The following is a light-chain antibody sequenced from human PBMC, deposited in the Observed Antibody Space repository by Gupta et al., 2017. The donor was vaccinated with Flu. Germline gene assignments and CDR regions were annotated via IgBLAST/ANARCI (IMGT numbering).Light chain of an antibody. V-gene: IGKV1-12*01. Sequence: DIQMTQSPSSVSASVGDSVTITCRASQGINSWLAWYQQKPGKAPKLLIYTASSLQSVVPSWFSSSSSATYFTLTISILHPEVLASYYCQQANTFPLTFGGGTKVEIK. CDR2: TAS. CDR1: QGINSW. CDR3: QQANTFPLT. J-gene: IGKJ4*01.